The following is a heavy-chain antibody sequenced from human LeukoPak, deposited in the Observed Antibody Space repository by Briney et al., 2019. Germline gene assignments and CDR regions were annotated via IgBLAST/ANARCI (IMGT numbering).Heavy chain of an antibody. CDR2: IYYSGST. V-gene: IGHV4-59*01. Sequence: SETLSLTCTVSGGPISSYYWSWIRQPPGKGLEWIGYIYYSGSTNYNPSLRSRVTISVDTSKNQFSLKLSSVTAADTAVYYCARETSQKGAHYMDVWGKGTTVTISS. CDR3: ARETSQKGAHYMDV. J-gene: IGHJ6*03. D-gene: IGHD3-16*01. CDR1: GGPISSYY.